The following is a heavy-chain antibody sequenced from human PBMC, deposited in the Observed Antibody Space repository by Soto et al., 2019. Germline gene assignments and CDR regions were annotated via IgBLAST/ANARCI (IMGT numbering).Heavy chain of an antibody. CDR3: ASDMSIT. CDR2: MNPHSGHT. Sequence: QVQLVQSGAEVKKPGASVKVSCKASGYTFTSHDINWMRQATGQGLEWMGWMNPHSGHTNYAQKFQGTVTMTRDTSISTAYMELTSLRSEDTAVYYCASDMSITWGQGTLVTVSS. J-gene: IGHJ5*02. D-gene: IGHD3-9*01. CDR1: GYTFTSHD. V-gene: IGHV1-8*01.